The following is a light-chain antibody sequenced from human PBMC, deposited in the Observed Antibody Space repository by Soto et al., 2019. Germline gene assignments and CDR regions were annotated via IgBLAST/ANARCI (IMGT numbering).Light chain of an antibody. V-gene: IGLV1-47*01. CDR3: AAWDDSLSGPV. J-gene: IGLJ2*01. Sequence: QSVLTQPPSASGTPGQRVTISCSGSSSNIGSNYVYWYQQLPGTAPKLLIYRNSQRPSGVPDRFSGSRSATSASLAIAGLRSEDEADYYCAAWDDSLSGPVFGGGTKVTVL. CDR1: SSNIGSNY. CDR2: RNS.